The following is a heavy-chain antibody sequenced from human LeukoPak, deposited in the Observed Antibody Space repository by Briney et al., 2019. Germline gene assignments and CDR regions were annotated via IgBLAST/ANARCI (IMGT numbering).Heavy chain of an antibody. Sequence: PGRSLRLSCAASGFTFSGYCMQWVRQAPGKGLEWVAVISYDGSNKYYLGSVKGRFTISRDTSKNTLYLQMNSLRAEDTAVYYCARGQNYVDVVTMDYWGQGTLVTVSS. CDR2: ISYDGSNK. J-gene: IGHJ4*02. CDR3: ARGQNYVDVVTMDY. V-gene: IGHV3-30*04. D-gene: IGHD5-12*01. CDR1: GFTFSGYC.